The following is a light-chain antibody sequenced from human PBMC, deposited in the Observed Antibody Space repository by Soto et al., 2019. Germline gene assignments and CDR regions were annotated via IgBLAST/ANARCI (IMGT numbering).Light chain of an antibody. J-gene: IGKJ2*01. V-gene: IGKV3-20*01. CDR3: QHYGGSPPRYT. CDR2: DAS. Sequence: EIVLTQSPDTLSLSPGERATLSCRASQRVGSSSLACFQQKPGQAPRLLLYDASSRATDIPDRFSGSGSGTDFTLTISRLEPEDFALYYCQHYGGSPPRYTFGQGTKLEI. CDR1: QRVGSSS.